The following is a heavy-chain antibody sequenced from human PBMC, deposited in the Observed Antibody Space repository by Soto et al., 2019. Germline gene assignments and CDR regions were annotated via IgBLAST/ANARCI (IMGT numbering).Heavy chain of an antibody. CDR1: GYTFTSYA. CDR3: AKRRYCPSTTCFDY. J-gene: IGHJ4*01. Sequence: GASVKVSCKASGYTFTSYAMHWVRQAPGQRLEWMGWINAGNGNTKYSQKFQGRFTISRDNSRNTLYLQMISLRAEDTAVYYCAKRRYCPSTTCFDYWGQGTLVIVSS. CDR2: INAGNGNT. V-gene: IGHV1-3*01. D-gene: IGHD2-2*01.